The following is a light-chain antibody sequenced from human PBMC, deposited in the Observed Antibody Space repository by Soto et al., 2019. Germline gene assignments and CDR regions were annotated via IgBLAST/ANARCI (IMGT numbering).Light chain of an antibody. V-gene: IGKV3-20*01. CDR3: QQYGISPRT. J-gene: IGKJ1*01. CDR2: GAS. Sequence: EIVLTQSPGTLPLSPGERATLSCRASQSFRGNYLAWYQQKPGQAPRLLIYGASSRATGIPDRFSGSGSGTDFTLTISRLEPEDIAVYYCQQYGISPRTFGQGTKVDIK. CDR1: QSFRGNY.